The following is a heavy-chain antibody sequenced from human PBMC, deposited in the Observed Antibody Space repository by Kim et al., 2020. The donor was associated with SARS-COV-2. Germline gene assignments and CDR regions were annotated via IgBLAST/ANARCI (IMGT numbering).Heavy chain of an antibody. CDR1: GFTFSSYA. CDR3: VKGGIYDIAAAGNYYYYGMDV. J-gene: IGHJ6*02. CDR2: ISSNGGST. Sequence: GGSLRLSCSASGFTFSSYAMHWVRQAPGKGLEYVSAISSNGGSTYYADSVKGSFTNSRDNSKNTLYLQMSSLRAEDTAVYYCVKGGIYDIAAAGNYYYYGMDVWGQGTTVTVSS. D-gene: IGHD6-13*01. V-gene: IGHV3-64D*06.